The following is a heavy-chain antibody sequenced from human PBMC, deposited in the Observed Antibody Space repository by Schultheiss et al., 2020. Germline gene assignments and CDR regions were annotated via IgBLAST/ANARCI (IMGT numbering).Heavy chain of an antibody. CDR3: ARGGAGGSVTLDCDY. CDR2: IYTSGST. Sequence: SETLSLTCTVSGGSISGYYWSWIRQSAGKGLEWIGRIYTSGSTNYNPSLKSRVTMSVNTSKNQFSLKLSSMTAADTAVYYCARGGAGGSVTLDCDYWGQGDLGTVAS. J-gene: IGHJ4*02. CDR1: GGSISGYY. V-gene: IGHV4-4*07. D-gene: IGHD4-17*01.